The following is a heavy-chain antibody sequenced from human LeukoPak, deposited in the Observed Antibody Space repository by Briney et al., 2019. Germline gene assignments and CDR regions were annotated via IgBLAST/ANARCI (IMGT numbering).Heavy chain of an antibody. CDR2: IIPIIGTA. CDR1: GGSLSSYD. D-gene: IGHD3-22*01. CDR3: AREDTRITMLVVADLQGWFDP. Sequence: SVKVSCKASGGSLSSYDISWVRQAPGQGLEWRGGIIPIIGTANYAQKFQGRVTITADESTSTAYMELSSLRSEDTAVYYCAREDTRITMLVVADLQGWFDPWGQGTLVTVSS. V-gene: IGHV1-69*13. J-gene: IGHJ5*02.